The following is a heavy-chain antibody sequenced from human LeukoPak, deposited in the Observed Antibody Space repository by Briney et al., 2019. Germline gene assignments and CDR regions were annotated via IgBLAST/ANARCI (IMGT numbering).Heavy chain of an antibody. Sequence: GGSLRLSCAASGFTFSSYGMHWVRQAPGKGLEWVAVISYDGSNKYYADSVKGRFTISRDNSKNTLYLQMNSLRAEDTAVYYCAKDKGYCSSTSCRYYYYYMDVWGKGTTVTVSS. CDR3: AKDKGYCSSTSCRYYYYYMDV. D-gene: IGHD2-2*01. J-gene: IGHJ6*03. CDR2: ISYDGSNK. CDR1: GFTFSSYG. V-gene: IGHV3-30*18.